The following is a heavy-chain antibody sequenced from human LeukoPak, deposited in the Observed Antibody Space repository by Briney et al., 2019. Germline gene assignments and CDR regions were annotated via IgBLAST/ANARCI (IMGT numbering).Heavy chain of an antibody. V-gene: IGHV4-30-4*01. CDR2: IYYSGST. CDR3: ASARGYSYGLEDY. D-gene: IGHD5-18*01. Sequence: SETLSLTCTVSGGSISSGDYYWIWIRQPPGKGLEWIGYIYYSGSTYYNPSLKSRVTISVDTSKNQSSLKLSSVTAADTAVYYCASARGYSYGLEDYWGQGTLVTVSS. CDR1: GGSISSGDYY. J-gene: IGHJ4*02.